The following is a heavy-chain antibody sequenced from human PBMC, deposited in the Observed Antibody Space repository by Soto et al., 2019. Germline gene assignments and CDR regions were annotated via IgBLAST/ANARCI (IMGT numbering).Heavy chain of an antibody. CDR3: ARGANYYDILSHRAFDS. D-gene: IGHD3-9*01. V-gene: IGHV1-69*13. Sequence: ASVKVSCKASGGTFSSYAISWVRQAPGQGLEWMGGIIPIFGTANYAQKFQGRVTITADESTSTAYMELSSLRSEDTAVYYCARGANYYDILSHRAFDSWGQGTMVTVSS. J-gene: IGHJ3*02. CDR1: GGTFSSYA. CDR2: IIPIFGTA.